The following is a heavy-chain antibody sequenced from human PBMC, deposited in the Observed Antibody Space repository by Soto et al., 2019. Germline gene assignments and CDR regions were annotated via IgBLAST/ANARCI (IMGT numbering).Heavy chain of an antibody. J-gene: IGHJ6*02. CDR2: IYYSGST. Sequence: SETLSLTCTVSGGSISSSSYYWGWIRQPPGKGLEWIGSIYYSGSTYYNTSLKSRVTISVDTSKNQFFLKLSSVTSADTAVYYCASLSVDCGGDCYSFPYYYYGMDVWGQGTTVT. CDR3: ASLSVDCGGDCYSFPYYYYGMDV. V-gene: IGHV4-39*01. D-gene: IGHD2-21*02. CDR1: GGSISSSSYY.